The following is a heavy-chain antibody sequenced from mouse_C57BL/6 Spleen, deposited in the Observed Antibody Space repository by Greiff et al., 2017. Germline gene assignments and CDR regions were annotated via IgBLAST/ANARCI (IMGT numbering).Heavy chain of an antibody. CDR1: GYTFTSYW. D-gene: IGHD4-1*01. V-gene: IGHV1-64*01. Sequence: QVQLQQSGAELVKPGASVKLSCKASGYTFTSYWMHWVKQRPGQGLEWIGMIHPNSGSTNYNEKFKSKDTLTVDKSSSTAYMQLSSLTSEDSAVYYCARSEELGRERGNYWGQGTTLTVSS. CDR2: IHPNSGST. CDR3: ARSEELGRERGNY. J-gene: IGHJ2*01.